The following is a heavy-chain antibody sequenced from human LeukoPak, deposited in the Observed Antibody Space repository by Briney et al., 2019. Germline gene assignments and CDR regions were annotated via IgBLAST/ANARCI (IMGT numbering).Heavy chain of an antibody. CDR2: IWYDGSNK. CDR3: ARDRSYYDILTGYYRYFQH. Sequence: GRSLRLSCAASGFTFSSYGMHWVRQAPGKGLEWVAVIWYDGSNKYYADSVKGRFTISRDNSKNTLYLQMNSLRAEDTAVYYCARDRSYYDILTGYYRYFQHWGQGTLVTVSS. J-gene: IGHJ1*01. V-gene: IGHV3-33*01. CDR1: GFTFSSYG. D-gene: IGHD3-9*01.